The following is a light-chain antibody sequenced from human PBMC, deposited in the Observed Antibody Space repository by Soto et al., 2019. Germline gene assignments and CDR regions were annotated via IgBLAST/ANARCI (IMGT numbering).Light chain of an antibody. V-gene: IGKV1-9*01. Sequence: DIQLTQSPSFLSASVGDRVTITCRASQGISSYIAWYQQKPGKATKLLIYAASTLQSGVPSRFSGSGSGTEFTLTISSLQPEDFATYYCQQLNSYPQTFGQGTRLEIK. J-gene: IGKJ5*01. CDR1: QGISSY. CDR2: AAS. CDR3: QQLNSYPQT.